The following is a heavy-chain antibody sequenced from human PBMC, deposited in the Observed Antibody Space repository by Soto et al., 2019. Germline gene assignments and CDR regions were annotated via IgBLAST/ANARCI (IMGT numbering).Heavy chain of an antibody. CDR1: GYTFTSYY. V-gene: IGHV1-46*01. Sequence: QVQLVQSGAEVKKPGASVKVSCKASGYTFTSYYMHWVRQAPGQGLEWMGIINPSGGSTSYAQKFQGRVTMTRDTSTSTVYMELSSLRAEDTAVYYCAREGLNWKSQGNWFDHWGQGTLVTVSP. CDR3: AREGLNWKSQGNWFDH. CDR2: INPSGGST. J-gene: IGHJ5*02. D-gene: IGHD1-1*01.